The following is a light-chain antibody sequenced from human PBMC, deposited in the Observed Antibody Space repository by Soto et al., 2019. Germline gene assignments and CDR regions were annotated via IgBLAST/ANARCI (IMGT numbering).Light chain of an antibody. CDR3: QQYHNSPLT. J-gene: IGKJ1*01. Sequence: ESVLTQSPGTLSLSPGERATLSCRASQSVSSNYLAWYQQKPGQAPRVLIYGASSRTTGIPDRFSGSGSGTDFTLTISRLEPEDFAVYYCQQYHNSPLTFGQGTRWIS. CDR2: GAS. CDR1: QSVSSNY. V-gene: IGKV3-20*01.